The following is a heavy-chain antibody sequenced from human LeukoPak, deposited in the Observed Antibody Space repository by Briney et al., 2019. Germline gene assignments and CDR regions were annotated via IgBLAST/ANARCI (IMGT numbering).Heavy chain of an antibody. CDR1: GGSISSYY. V-gene: IGHV4-59*06. CDR2: IYYSGST. Sequence: SETLSLTCTVSGGSISSYYWSWIRQPPGKGLEWIGYIYYSGSTYYNPSLKSRVTISVDTSKNQFSLKLSSVTAADTAVYYCASRRNYYDSSGYCIFDYWGQGTLVTVSS. J-gene: IGHJ4*02. CDR3: ASRRNYYDSSGYCIFDY. D-gene: IGHD3-22*01.